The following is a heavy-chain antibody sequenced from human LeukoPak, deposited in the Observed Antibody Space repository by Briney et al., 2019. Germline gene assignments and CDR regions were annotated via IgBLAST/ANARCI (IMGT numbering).Heavy chain of an antibody. V-gene: IGHV4-59*11. CDR3: ARERIAAAGAVWFDP. J-gene: IGHJ5*02. D-gene: IGHD6-13*01. CDR2: TYYSGST. Sequence: SETLSLTCTVSGGSISSHYWSWIRQPPGKGLEWIGYTYYSGSTNYNPSLKSRVTISVDTSKNQFSLKLSSVTAADTAVYYCARERIAAAGAVWFDPWGQGTLVTVSS. CDR1: GGSISSHY.